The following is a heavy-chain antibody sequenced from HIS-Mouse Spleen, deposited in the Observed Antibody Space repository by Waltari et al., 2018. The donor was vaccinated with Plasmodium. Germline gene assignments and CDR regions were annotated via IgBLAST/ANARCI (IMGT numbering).Heavy chain of an antibody. CDR1: GCSLRSYY. D-gene: IGHD5-18*01. Sequence: QVQLQESGPGLVKPSETLSLTCTVSGCSLRSYYWSWIRQPAGKGLEWIGRIYTSGSTNYNPSLKSRVTMSVDTSKNQFSLKLSSVTAADTAVYYCARASGGYSYGRVFDYWGQGTLVTVSS. CDR2: IYTSGST. J-gene: IGHJ4*02. V-gene: IGHV4-4*07. CDR3: ARASGGYSYGRVFDY.